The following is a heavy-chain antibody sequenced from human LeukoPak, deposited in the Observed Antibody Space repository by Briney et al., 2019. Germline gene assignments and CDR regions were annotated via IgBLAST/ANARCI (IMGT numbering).Heavy chain of an antibody. CDR1: GGSISSGSYY. D-gene: IGHD3-22*01. Sequence: PSQTLSLTCTVSGGSISSGSYYWSWIRQPAGKGLEWIGRIYTSGSTNYNPSLKSRVTISVDTSKNQFSLKLNSVTAADTAVYYCARGGWNKFDYWGQGTLVTVSS. CDR3: ARGGWNKFDY. CDR2: IYTSGST. J-gene: IGHJ4*02. V-gene: IGHV4-61*02.